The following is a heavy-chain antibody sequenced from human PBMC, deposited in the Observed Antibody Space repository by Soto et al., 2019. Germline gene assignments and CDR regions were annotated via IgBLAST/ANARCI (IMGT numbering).Heavy chain of an antibody. D-gene: IGHD6-19*01. CDR2: ISWNSDSI. J-gene: IGHJ4*02. Sequence: SLRLSCEASGFTFDDYAMHWVRQAPGTGLEWVSGISWNSDSIGYADSVKGRFTISRDNAKNSLYLQINSLRAEDRALYYCTKDTSSGYYGGPRDYWGQGTLVTVSS. CDR3: TKDTSSGYYGGPRDY. CDR1: GFTFDDYA. V-gene: IGHV3-9*01.